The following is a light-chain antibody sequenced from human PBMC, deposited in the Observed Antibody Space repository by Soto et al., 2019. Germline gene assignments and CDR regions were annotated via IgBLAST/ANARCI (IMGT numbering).Light chain of an antibody. CDR3: QQRNTWPFT. CDR1: QDVDSY. J-gene: IGKJ3*01. V-gene: IGKV3-11*01. CDR2: DAS. Sequence: EILLTPSPAPLSLSPGERGTPPCRASQDVDSYLAWYQQTPGQAPRLLIYDASNRAPGIPARFSGSGSGTDFTLTISSLAPEDFAVYYCQQRNTWPFTFGPGTRWIS.